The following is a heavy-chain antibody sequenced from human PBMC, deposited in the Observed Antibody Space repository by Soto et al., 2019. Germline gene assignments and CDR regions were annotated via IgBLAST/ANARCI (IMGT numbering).Heavy chain of an antibody. V-gene: IGHV6-1*01. CDR3: ARGRNSAFDT. Sequence: SQTLSLTCAISGDSVTSNGVAWNWIRQSPSRGLEWLGRTDYRSYWYTDYAVSVKSRISINPDTSKNQFSLQLNSLTPEDTAMYYCARGRNSAFDTWGHGTMVTVSS. J-gene: IGHJ3*02. D-gene: IGHD2-21*01. CDR2: TDYRSYWYT. CDR1: GDSVTSNGVA.